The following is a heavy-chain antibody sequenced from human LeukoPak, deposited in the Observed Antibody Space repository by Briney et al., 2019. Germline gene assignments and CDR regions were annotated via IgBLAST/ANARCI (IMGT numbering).Heavy chain of an antibody. CDR2: IRYDGSNK. CDR1: GFTFSSYG. V-gene: IGHV3-30*02. D-gene: IGHD3-3*01. CDR3: AKKALRQFLEWSDDAFDI. Sequence: GKSLRLSCAASGFTFSSYGMHWVRQAPGKGLEWVAFIRYDGSNKYYADSVKGRFTISRDNSKNTLYLQMNSLRAEDTAVYYCAKKALRQFLEWSDDAFDIWGQGTMVTVSS. J-gene: IGHJ3*02.